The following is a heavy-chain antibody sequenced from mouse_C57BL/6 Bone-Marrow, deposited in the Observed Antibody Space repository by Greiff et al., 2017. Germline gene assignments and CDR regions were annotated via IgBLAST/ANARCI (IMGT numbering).Heavy chain of an antibody. CDR1: GYTFTSYW. CDR3: TQGLGRGWFAY. V-gene: IGHV1-5*01. D-gene: IGHD4-1*01. CDR2: IYPGNSDT. Sequence: EVQLQQSGTVLARPGASVKMSCKTSGYTFTSYWMHWVKQRPGQGLEWIGAIYPGNSDTSYNQKFKGKATLTVVTSASTAYMELSSLTNEDSAVYYCTQGLGRGWFAYWGQGTRVTVSA. J-gene: IGHJ3*01.